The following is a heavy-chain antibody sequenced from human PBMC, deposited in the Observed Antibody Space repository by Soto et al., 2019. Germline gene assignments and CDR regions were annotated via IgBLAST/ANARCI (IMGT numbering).Heavy chain of an antibody. J-gene: IGHJ4*02. D-gene: IGHD2-21*02. CDR3: AIVYCGGDCSPFDY. V-gene: IGHV3-66*01. CDR1: GFTVSSNY. CDR2: IYSGGST. Sequence: PVGSLRLSCAVSGFTVSSNYMSWVRQAPGKGLEWVSVIYSGGSTYYADSVKGRFTISRDNAKNTLYLQMNSLRAEDTAVYYCAIVYCGGDCSPFDYWGQGTLVTVSS.